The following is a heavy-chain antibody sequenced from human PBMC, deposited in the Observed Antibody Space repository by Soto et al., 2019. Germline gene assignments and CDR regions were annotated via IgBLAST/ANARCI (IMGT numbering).Heavy chain of an antibody. J-gene: IGHJ4*02. CDR1: GGSINIGGYY. D-gene: IGHD3-3*02. CDR3: ARTAWHFFDY. CDR2: IYYSGST. Sequence: SETLSLTCTVSGGSINIGGYYWSWIRQHPGKGLEWIGYIYYSGSTFYNPSLKSRITISFDTSKNQFSLKLNSVTAADTAVYYCARTAWHFFDYWGQGTLVTVSS. V-gene: IGHV4-31*03.